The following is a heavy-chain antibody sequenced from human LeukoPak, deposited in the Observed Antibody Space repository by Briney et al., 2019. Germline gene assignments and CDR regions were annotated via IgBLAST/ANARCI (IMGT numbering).Heavy chain of an antibody. CDR3: ARRARITIFGVVTPPDY. CDR1: GFTFSSYW. J-gene: IGHJ4*02. D-gene: IGHD3-3*01. Sequence: GGSLRLSCSAPGFTFSSYWMHWVRQAPGKGLVWVSRINTDGSSTSYADSVKGRFTISRDNAKNMLYLQMNSLRAEDTAVYYCARRARITIFGVVTPPDYWGQGTLVTVSS. CDR2: INTDGSST. V-gene: IGHV3-74*01.